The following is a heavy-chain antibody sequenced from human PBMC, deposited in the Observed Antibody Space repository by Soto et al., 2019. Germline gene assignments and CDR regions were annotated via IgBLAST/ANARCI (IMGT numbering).Heavy chain of an antibody. D-gene: IGHD1-26*01. Sequence: ASVKVSCKASGYTFTSYAMQWVRQAPGQRLEWMGWINAGNGNTKYSQKFQGRVTINPDTSKNQFSLQLNSVTPEDTAVYYCAREGGNRYYYYGMDVWGQGTTVTVSS. V-gene: IGHV1-3*01. CDR3: AREGGNRYYYYGMDV. J-gene: IGHJ6*02. CDR2: INAGNGNT. CDR1: GYTFTSYA.